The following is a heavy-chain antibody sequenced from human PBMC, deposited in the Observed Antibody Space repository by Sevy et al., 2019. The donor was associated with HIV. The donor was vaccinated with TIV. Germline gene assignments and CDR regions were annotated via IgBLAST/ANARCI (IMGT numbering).Heavy chain of an antibody. Sequence: GESLMISCAASGFSISNNYTAWVRQAPGKGLEWVSVMYSGGSPYYADSVKGRFALSRDMSKNTVYLQMNSLRAEDTAVYYCARGYCGGGSCTAFDPWGQGTLVTVSS. CDR2: MYSGGSP. CDR3: ARGYCGGGSCTAFDP. V-gene: IGHV3-53*01. D-gene: IGHD2-15*01. J-gene: IGHJ5*02. CDR1: GFSISNNY.